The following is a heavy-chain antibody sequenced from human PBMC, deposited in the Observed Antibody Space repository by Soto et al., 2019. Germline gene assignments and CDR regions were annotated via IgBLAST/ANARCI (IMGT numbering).Heavy chain of an antibody. V-gene: IGHV4-59*01. CDR3: ARAERYFDWYNNAFDI. J-gene: IGHJ3*02. D-gene: IGHD3-9*01. CDR2: IYYSGST. Sequence: QVQLQESGPGLVKPSETLSLTCTVSGGSISSYYWSWIRQPPGKGLEWIGYIYYSGSTNYNPSLKSRVTISVDTSKNQFSLKLSSVTAADTAVYHCARAERYFDWYNNAFDIWGQGTMVTVSS. CDR1: GGSISSYY.